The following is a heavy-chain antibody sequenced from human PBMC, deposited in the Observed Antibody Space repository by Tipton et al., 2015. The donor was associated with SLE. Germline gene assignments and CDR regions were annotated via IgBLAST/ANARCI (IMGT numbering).Heavy chain of an antibody. V-gene: IGHV4-59*01. D-gene: IGHD3-3*01. Sequence: TLSLTCTVSGGSISSYYWSWIRQPPGKGLEWIGYIYYSGSTNYNPSLKSRVTISVDTSKNQFSLKLGSVTAADTAVYYCAGDAPIFGDPPGWSMAVWGKGPTFPISS. J-gene: IGHJ6*03. CDR1: GGSISSYY. CDR2: IYYSGST. CDR3: AGDAPIFGDPPGWSMAV.